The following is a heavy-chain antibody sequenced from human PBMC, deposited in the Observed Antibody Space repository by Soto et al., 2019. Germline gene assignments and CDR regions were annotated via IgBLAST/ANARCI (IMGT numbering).Heavy chain of an antibody. CDR2: VTGGGGDT. J-gene: IGHJ4*02. CDR3: AKGSAGSRPYYFDY. Sequence: GSLRLSCAASGFTFSNYAMSWARQAPGKGLEWFSAVTGGGGDTYYADSVKGRFTISRDNSDNTLYLQMNSLRAEDTAVYYCAKGSAGSRPYYFDYWGQGTLVTVSS. D-gene: IGHD6-13*01. V-gene: IGHV3-23*01. CDR1: GFTFSNYA.